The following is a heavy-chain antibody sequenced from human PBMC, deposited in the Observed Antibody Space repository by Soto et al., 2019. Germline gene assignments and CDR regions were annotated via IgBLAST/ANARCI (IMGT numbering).Heavy chain of an antibody. D-gene: IGHD1-7*01. CDR3: AGTTSHQWYYMDV. CDR2: TYYRSRWYN. CDR1: GDSVSSNSAA. J-gene: IGHJ6*03. V-gene: IGHV6-1*01. Sequence: SQTLSLTCAISGDSVSSNSAAWNWIRLSPSRGLEWLARTYYRSRWYNDYAVSVRSRITVNPDTSKNQFSLQLTSVTPENTAVYYCAGTTSHQWYYMDVWGKGTTVTVSS.